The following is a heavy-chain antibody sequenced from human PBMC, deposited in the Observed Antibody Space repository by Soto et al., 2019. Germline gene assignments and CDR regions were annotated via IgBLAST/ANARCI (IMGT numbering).Heavy chain of an antibody. D-gene: IGHD5-18*01. CDR2: IYYSGST. CDR3: ARHPVDTAMDHYYYYGMDV. CDR1: GGSISSSSYY. Sequence: SETLSLTCTVSGGSISSSSYYWGWIRQPPGKGLEWIGSIYYSGSTYYNPSLKSRVTISVDTSKNQFSLKLSSVTAADTAVHYCARHPVDTAMDHYYYYGMDVWGQGTTVTVSS. J-gene: IGHJ6*02. V-gene: IGHV4-39*01.